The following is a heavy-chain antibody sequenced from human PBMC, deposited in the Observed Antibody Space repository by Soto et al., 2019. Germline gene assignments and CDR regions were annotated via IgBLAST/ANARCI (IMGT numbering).Heavy chain of an antibody. CDR2: IYSGGST. D-gene: IGHD4-17*01. CDR3: ARDRVTTLGY. J-gene: IGHJ4*02. Sequence: EVQLVESGGGLVQPGGSLRLSCAASGFTVSSNYMSWVRQAPGKGLEWVSVIYSGGSTYYADSVKGRFTISRHNSKYTLYLQMNSLRAEDTAVYYCARDRVTTLGYWGQGTLVTVSS. V-gene: IGHV3-53*04. CDR1: GFTVSSNY.